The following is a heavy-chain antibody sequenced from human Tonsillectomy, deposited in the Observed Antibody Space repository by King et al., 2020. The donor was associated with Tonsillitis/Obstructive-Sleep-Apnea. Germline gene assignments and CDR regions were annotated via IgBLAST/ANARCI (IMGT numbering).Heavy chain of an antibody. CDR3: ARVWRWFGGLGGWFDP. V-gene: IGHV3-48*03. D-gene: IGHD3-10*01. J-gene: IGHJ5*01. CDR2: ISSKGDIR. Sequence: VQLVESGGGLVQPGGSLSVPCAASGFTFKSYEMNWVRQAPGKGLEWISYISSKGDIRYYADPVKGRFTISRDNAKNSLYLQMYSLRADDTAVYYCARVWRWFGGLGGWFDPWSQGTLVTVSS. CDR1: GFTFKSYE.